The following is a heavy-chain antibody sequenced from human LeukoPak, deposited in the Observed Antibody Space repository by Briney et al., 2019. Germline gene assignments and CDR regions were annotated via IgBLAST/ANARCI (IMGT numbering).Heavy chain of an antibody. V-gene: IGHV4-39*06. CDR2: INYRGNT. CDR3: ARSSIVGATDYFDY. CDR1: GGSINSRSYS. Sequence: SEALSLTCSVSGGSINSRSYSWTWIRQPPGKDLEWIGSINYRGNTYFNPSLKSRVSMSVDTSKNQFPLKLNSVTAADTAVYYCARSSIVGATDYFDYWGQGTLVTVSS. J-gene: IGHJ4*02. D-gene: IGHD1-26*01.